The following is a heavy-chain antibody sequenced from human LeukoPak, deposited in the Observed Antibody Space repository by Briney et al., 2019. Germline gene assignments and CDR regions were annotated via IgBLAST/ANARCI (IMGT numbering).Heavy chain of an antibody. D-gene: IGHD2-2*01. V-gene: IGHV3-23*01. J-gene: IGHJ4*02. CDR2: ISGSGGST. CDR1: GFTFSSYA. CDR3: AKGGHVTSAATFDY. Sequence: GGSLRLSCAASGFTFSSYAMSWVRQAPGEGLEWVSTISGSGGSTYYPDSVKGRFTISRDNSKNTLYLQMNSLRAEDTAVYYCAKGGHVTSAATFDYWGQGTLVTVSS.